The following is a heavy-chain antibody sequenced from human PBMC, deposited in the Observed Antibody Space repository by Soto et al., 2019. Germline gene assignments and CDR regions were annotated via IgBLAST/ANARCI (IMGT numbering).Heavy chain of an antibody. CDR2: ITGSGSDT. Sequence: GGSLRLSCAASGFTFYNYAMGWVRQAPGKGLEWVSAITGSGSDTYYVDSVKGRFTISRDNSENTLYLQMNSLRAEDTAIYYCATLGSSSWSPHYYFDYWGQGTLVTVSS. J-gene: IGHJ4*02. CDR3: ATLGSSSWSPHYYFDY. V-gene: IGHV3-23*01. CDR1: GFTFYNYA. D-gene: IGHD2-2*01.